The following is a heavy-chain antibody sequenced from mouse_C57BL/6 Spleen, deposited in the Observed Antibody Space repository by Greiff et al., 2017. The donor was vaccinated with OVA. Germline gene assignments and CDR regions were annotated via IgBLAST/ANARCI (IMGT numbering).Heavy chain of an antibody. J-gene: IGHJ4*01. V-gene: IGHV1-61*01. Sequence: QVQLKQPGAELVRPGSSVKLSCKASGYTFTSYWMDWVKQRPGQGLEWIGNIYPSDSETHYNQKFKDKATLTVDKSSSTAYMQLSSLTSEDSAVYYCARVTTVVMDYWGQGTSVTVSS. CDR3: ARVTTVVMDY. CDR2: IYPSDSET. D-gene: IGHD1-1*01. CDR1: GYTFTSYW.